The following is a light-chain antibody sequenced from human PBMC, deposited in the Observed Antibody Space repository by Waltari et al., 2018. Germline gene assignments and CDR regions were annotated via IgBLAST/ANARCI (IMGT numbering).Light chain of an antibody. CDR1: SPNIGAGYD. V-gene: IGLV1-40*01. CDR2: GDT. CDR3: QSYDTNLRDWV. J-gene: IGLJ3*02. Sequence: QSVLTQPPSVSGAPGQRVTISCIGYSPNIGAGYDVQWYQQLPGTAPKLLIYGDTSRPSGVPDRFSASKSGTSGSLAITGLQPEDEAHYYCQSYDTNLRDWVFGGGTKLTVL.